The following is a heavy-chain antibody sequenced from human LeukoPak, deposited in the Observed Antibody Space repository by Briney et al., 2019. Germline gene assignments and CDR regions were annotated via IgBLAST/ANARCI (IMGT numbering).Heavy chain of an antibody. D-gene: IGHD3-9*01. CDR1: GYTFTSYA. V-gene: IGHV7-4-1*02. J-gene: IGHJ6*02. CDR2: INTNTGNP. Sequence: ALVKVSCKASGYTFTSYAMNWVRQAPGQGLEWMGWINTNTGNPTYAQGFTGRFVFSLDTSVSTAYLQISSLKAEDTAVYYCARDLTNDQRPYYYYYYGMDVWGQGTTVTVSS. CDR3: ARDLTNDQRPYYYYYYGMDV.